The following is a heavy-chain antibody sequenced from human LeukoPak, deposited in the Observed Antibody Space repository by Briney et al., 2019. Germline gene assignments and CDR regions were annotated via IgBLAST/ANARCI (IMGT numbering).Heavy chain of an antibody. V-gene: IGHV1-18*01. Sequence: WASVKVSCKASGYTFTDYGISWVRQAPGQGLEWMGWISAYNGDTYYTQKLQGRVTMTTDTSTSTAYMELRSLRPDDTALYYCARDFYLYTGYGRSFDYWGQGTLVTVSS. J-gene: IGHJ4*02. D-gene: IGHD5-12*01. CDR3: ARDFYLYTGYGRSFDY. CDR2: ISAYNGDT. CDR1: GYTFTDYG.